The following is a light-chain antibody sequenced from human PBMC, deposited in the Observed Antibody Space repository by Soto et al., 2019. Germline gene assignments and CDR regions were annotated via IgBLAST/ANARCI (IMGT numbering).Light chain of an antibody. Sequence: QSVLTQPPSASGSPGQSVTISCTGTSSDVGGYNYVSWYQQHPGKAPKLMIYEVSKRPSGVPDRFSGSKSGNTASLTVSGLQAEDEAEYYCSSYAGSNNANYGFGTGTKVTVL. CDR1: SSDVGGYNY. CDR2: EVS. J-gene: IGLJ1*01. V-gene: IGLV2-8*01. CDR3: SSYAGSNNANYG.